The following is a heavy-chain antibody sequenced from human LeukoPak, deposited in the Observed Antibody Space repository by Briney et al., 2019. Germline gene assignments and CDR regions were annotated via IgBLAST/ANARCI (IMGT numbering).Heavy chain of an antibody. CDR3: AKGTHSSSWEFDY. J-gene: IGHJ4*02. D-gene: IGHD6-13*01. CDR2: IRYDGSNK. V-gene: IGHV3-30*02. CDR1: GFTFSSYG. Sequence: GGSLRLSCAASGFTFSSYGMHWVRQAPGKGLEWVAFIRYDGSNKYYADSVKGRFTISRDNSKNTLYLQMNSLRAEDTAVYYCAKGTHSSSWEFDYWGQGTLVTVSS.